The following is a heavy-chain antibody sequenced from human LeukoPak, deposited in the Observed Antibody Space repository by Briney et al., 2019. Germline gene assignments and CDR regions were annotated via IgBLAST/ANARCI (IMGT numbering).Heavy chain of an antibody. CDR3: ASASAHRIAAGGDY. V-gene: IGHV3-74*01. J-gene: IGHJ4*02. CDR1: GFIFNNYW. D-gene: IGHD6-13*01. CDR2: INSDGSSR. Sequence: GGSLRLSCAASGFIFNNYWMHWVRQAPGKGLVWVSRINSDGSSRNYADSVKGRFTISRDNAKNTLYLQMNSLRAEDTAVYYCASASAHRIAAGGDYWGQGTLVTVSS.